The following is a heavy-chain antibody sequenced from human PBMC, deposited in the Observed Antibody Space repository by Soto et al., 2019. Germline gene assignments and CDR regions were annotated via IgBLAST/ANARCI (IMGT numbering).Heavy chain of an antibody. Sequence: QVQLQESGPGLVRPSGALSVTCAVSGDSISRSHWWSWVRQSPGKGLEWIGEISHSGITNYNPSLKRRVTISGDKSKNQLSLQLTSVTTADTAVYYCERVRYDSSGFDHWGQGTLVSGSS. CDR3: ERVRYDSSGFDH. D-gene: IGHD3-22*01. V-gene: IGHV4-4*02. CDR2: ISHSGIT. J-gene: IGHJ4*02. CDR1: GDSISRSHW.